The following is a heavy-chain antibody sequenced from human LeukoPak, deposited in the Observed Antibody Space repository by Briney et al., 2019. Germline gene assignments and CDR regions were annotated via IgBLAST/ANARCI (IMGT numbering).Heavy chain of an antibody. Sequence: VASVKVSCKASGYTFTSYGISWVRQAPGQGLEWMGWISAYNGNTNYAQKLQGRVTMTTDTSTSTAYMELRSLGSDDTAVYYCARDSPNFWSGYYTGHDPWGQGTLVTVSS. CDR1: GYTFTSYG. J-gene: IGHJ5*02. CDR3: ARDSPNFWSGYYTGHDP. CDR2: ISAYNGNT. V-gene: IGHV1-18*01. D-gene: IGHD3-3*01.